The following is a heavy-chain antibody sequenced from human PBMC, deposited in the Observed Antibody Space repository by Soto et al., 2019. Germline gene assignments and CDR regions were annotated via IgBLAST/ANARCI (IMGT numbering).Heavy chain of an antibody. D-gene: IGHD4-17*01. V-gene: IGHV1-69*01. CDR3: ATGGTTVTRRCDY. CDR1: GGGFSTYA. Sequence: QVQLVQSGAEVKKPGSSVKVSCKASGGGFSTYAITWVRQAPGQGLEWMGGITPIFDTTNYAQKFQGRVTITAAESTTTVHMELTILTSEDTAVYYCATGGTTVTRRCDYWVQGTLVTVAS. J-gene: IGHJ4*02. CDR2: ITPIFDTT.